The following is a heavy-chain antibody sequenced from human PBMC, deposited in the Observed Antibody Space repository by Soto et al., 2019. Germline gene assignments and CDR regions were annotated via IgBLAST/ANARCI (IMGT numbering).Heavy chain of an antibody. D-gene: IGHD2-21*02. CDR2: INPKSGGT. J-gene: IGHJ6*02. CDR1: GYIFTGYY. CDR3: ARGDYYYCNGMDV. V-gene: IGHV1-2*02. Sequence: QVQLVQSGAEVKKPGASVKVSCKASGYIFTGYYMHWVRQARGQGLEWMGWINPKSGGTNYGQKFQGRVTMTRDTPISTAYMELSRLRADDAAVYYCARGDYYYCNGMDVWGQGTTVTVSS.